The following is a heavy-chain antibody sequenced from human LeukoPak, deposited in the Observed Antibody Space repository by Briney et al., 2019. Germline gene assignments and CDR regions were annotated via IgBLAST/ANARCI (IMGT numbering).Heavy chain of an antibody. V-gene: IGHV4-59*01. CDR2: IYYSWIT. CDR3: ARVTGYMIEDYFDY. CDR1: GGSISSYY. D-gene: IGHD3-22*01. J-gene: IGHJ4*02. Sequence: PSETLSLTCTASGGSISSYYWSWVRQPPGKGLEWMGYIYYSWITNYNPSLKSPVTISVDTSKNQFSLKLSSVTDADTAVYYWARVTGYMIEDYFDYWGQRTLVTVSS.